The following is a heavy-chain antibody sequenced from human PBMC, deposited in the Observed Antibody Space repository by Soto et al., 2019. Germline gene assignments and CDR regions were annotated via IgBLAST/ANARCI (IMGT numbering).Heavy chain of an antibody. CDR2: IYWNDDK. J-gene: IGHJ4*02. V-gene: IGHV2-5*01. CDR3: AHSTSMVPRALDY. Sequence: QITLKESGPTLVKPTQTLTLTCTFSGFSLSTNGVGVGWIRQPPGEALEWLALIYWNDDKRYSPSLRSRLTITKETSKNPVDLKMTNMDPVDTATYYCAHSTSMVPRALDYWGQGTLVTVSS. D-gene: IGHD5-18*01. CDR1: GFSLSTNGVG.